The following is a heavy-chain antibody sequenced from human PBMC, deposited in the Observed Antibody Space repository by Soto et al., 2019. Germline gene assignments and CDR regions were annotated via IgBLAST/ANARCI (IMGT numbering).Heavy chain of an antibody. Sequence: GGSLRLSCAASGFTFSSYSMNWVRQAPGKGLERVSSISSSSSYIYYADSVKGRFTISRDNAKNSLYLQMNSLRAEDTAVYYCARERETYYDYIWGSSGVDYWGQGSLVTVSS. J-gene: IGHJ4*02. D-gene: IGHD3-16*01. CDR2: ISSSSSYI. CDR3: ARERETYYDYIWGSSGVDY. CDR1: GFTFSSYS. V-gene: IGHV3-21*01.